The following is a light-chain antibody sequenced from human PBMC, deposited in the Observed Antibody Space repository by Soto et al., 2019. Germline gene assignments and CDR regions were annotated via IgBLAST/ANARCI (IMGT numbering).Light chain of an antibody. J-gene: IGKJ1*01. CDR3: QQSYSTPPWT. CDR2: AAS. Sequence: DIQMTQSPSSLSASVGDRVTITYRASQSIARDLNWYQQKSGKAPKFLIYAASSLQNGVPSRFSGRGSGTDFTLTISSLQPEDSATYFCQQSYSTPPWTFGQGTKVDIK. CDR1: QSIARD. V-gene: IGKV1-39*01.